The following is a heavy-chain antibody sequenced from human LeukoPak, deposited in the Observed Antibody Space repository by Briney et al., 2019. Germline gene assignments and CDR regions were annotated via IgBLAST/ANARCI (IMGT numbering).Heavy chain of an antibody. CDR1: GGSISSYY. CDR2: IYYSGST. J-gene: IGHJ3*02. Sequence: PSETLSLTCTVSGGSISSYYWSWIRQPPGKGLEWIGYIYYSGSTYYNPSLKSRVTISVDTSKNQFSLKLSSVTAADTAVYYCARDRHYYDILTGYYEADAFDIWGQGTMVTVSS. D-gene: IGHD3-9*01. CDR3: ARDRHYYDILTGYYEADAFDI. V-gene: IGHV4-59*12.